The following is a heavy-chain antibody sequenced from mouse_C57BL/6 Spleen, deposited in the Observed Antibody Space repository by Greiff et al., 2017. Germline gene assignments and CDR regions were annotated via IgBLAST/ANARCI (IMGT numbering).Heavy chain of an antibody. CDR3: SKPAHLYYDYGAGLYCDV. CDR1: GFSLTSYG. V-gene: IGHV2-3*01. Sequence: VQLQQSGPGLVAPSQSLSITCTVPGFSLTSYGVSWVRQPPGKGLEWLGVLWGDVNISKDNSKSQVFLKLNSLQTDDTAKYYCSKPAHLYYDYGAGLYCDVWGTGTTVTVSA. J-gene: IGHJ1*03. D-gene: IGHD2-4*01. CDR2: LWGD.